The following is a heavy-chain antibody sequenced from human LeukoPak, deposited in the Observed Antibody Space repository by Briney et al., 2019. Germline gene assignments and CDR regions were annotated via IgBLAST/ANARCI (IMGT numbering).Heavy chain of an antibody. CDR1: GYTFTSHG. D-gene: IGHD2-15*01. CDR3: ARDCSGGSCYGDY. Sequence: ASVKVSCKTYGYTFTSHGISWVRQAPGQGLEWMGGIIPIFGTANYAQKFQGRVTITADESTSTAYTELSSLRSEDTAVYYCARDCSGGSCYGDYWGQGTLVTVSS. CDR2: IIPIFGTA. V-gene: IGHV1-69*13. J-gene: IGHJ4*02.